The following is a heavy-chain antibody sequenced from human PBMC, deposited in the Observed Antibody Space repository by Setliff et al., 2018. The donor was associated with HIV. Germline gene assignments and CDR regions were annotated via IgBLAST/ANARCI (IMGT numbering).Heavy chain of an antibody. CDR2: IYYSGST. Sequence: NPSETLSLTCTVSGGSISSGGYYWSWIRQHPGKGLEWIGYIYYSGSTYYNPSLKRRVTISADTSKNQFSLKLSSVTAADTAVYYCARRGLDTTLVDAFDIWGQGTMVTVSS. V-gene: IGHV4-31*02. CDR3: ARRGLDTTLVDAFDI. D-gene: IGHD1-1*01. CDR1: GGSISSGGYY. J-gene: IGHJ3*02.